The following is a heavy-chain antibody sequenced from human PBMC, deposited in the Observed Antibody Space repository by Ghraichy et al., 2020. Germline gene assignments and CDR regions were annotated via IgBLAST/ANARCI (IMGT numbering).Heavy chain of an antibody. D-gene: IGHD3-22*01. Sequence: GESLRLSCAGSGFTFSRYGMHWVRQAPGKGLEWVAVTSYDGSNKNYADSVEGRFTISRDNSRNTLYLQINSLRAEDTAVYYCAKERDSSGYYSFRGDYYGMDVWGQGTTVTVSS. V-gene: IGHV3-30*18. CDR1: GFTFSRYG. CDR3: AKERDSSGYYSFRGDYYGMDV. CDR2: TSYDGSNK. J-gene: IGHJ6*02.